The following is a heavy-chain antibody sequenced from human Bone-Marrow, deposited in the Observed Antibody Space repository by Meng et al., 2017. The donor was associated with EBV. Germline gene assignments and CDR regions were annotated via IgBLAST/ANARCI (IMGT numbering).Heavy chain of an antibody. Sequence: EVQLVESGGGLAKPGGCLRLSCDASGFTFSSYSMNWARQAPGKGLEWVSSISSSSSYIYYADSVKGRFTISRDNAKNSLYLQMNSLRAEDTAAYYCAVSMTTVTYIDYWGQGTLVTVSS. J-gene: IGHJ4*02. CDR1: GFTFSSYS. V-gene: IGHV3-21*01. D-gene: IGHD4-17*01. CDR3: AVSMTTVTYIDY. CDR2: ISSSSSYI.